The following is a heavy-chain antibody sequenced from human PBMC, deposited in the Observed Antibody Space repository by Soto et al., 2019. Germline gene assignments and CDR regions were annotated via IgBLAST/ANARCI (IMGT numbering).Heavy chain of an antibody. J-gene: IGHJ4*02. V-gene: IGHV1-18*01. CDR1: GYTFTNYG. D-gene: IGHD5-18*01. CDR3: APHTLDTGMPSGY. CDR2: IGGYKGNT. Sequence: QVQLVQSGAEVREPGASGKVSCQASGYTFTNYGVSWVRQAPGQGLEWMGWIGGYKGNTNYAQKLQGRVTLTTDTSTSTAYMELRSLRADDTAVYYCAPHTLDTGMPSGYWGQGTLVTVPS.